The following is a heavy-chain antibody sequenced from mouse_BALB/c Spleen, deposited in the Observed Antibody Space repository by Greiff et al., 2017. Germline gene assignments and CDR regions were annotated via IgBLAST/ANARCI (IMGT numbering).Heavy chain of an antibody. CDR2: ISSGGST. CDR3: ARTGEGY. CDR1: GFTFSSYA. V-gene: IGHV5-6-5*01. J-gene: IGHJ2*01. Sequence: EVNVVESGGGLVKPGGSLKLSCAASGFTFSSYAMSWVRQTPEKRLEWVASISSGGSTYYPDSVKGRFTISRDNARNILYLQMGSLRSEDTAMYYCARTGEGYWGQGTTLTVSS.